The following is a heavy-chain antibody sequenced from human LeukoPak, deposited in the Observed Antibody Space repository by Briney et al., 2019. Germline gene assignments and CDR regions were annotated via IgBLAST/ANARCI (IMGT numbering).Heavy chain of an antibody. D-gene: IGHD2-8*02. V-gene: IGHV4-31*03. Sequence: PSDTLSLTCTVSGDSISNVVKYWSWIRRHPGRGLEWIGYIYHSGRSYYNPSLKSRITMSVDTSKNQFSLNLSSVTAADTAVYYCARDQVECTGGTCQSRVGFDFWGQGTLVTVSS. CDR3: ARDQVECTGGTCQSRVGFDF. CDR1: GDSISNVVKY. CDR2: IYHSGRS. J-gene: IGHJ4*02.